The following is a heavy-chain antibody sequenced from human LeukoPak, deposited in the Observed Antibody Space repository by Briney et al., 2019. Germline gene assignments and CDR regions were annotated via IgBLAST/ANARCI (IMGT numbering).Heavy chain of an antibody. CDR2: IYPGDSDT. V-gene: IGHV5-51*01. CDR1: GYSFTSYW. Sequence: GESLQISCQGSGYSFTSYWIGWVRQMPGKGLEWMGIIYPGDSDTRYSPSFQGQVTISADKSISTAYLQWSSLKASDTAMYYCARPQGDGDYVSDAFDIWGQGTMVTVSS. J-gene: IGHJ3*02. CDR3: ARPQGDGDYVSDAFDI. D-gene: IGHD4-17*01.